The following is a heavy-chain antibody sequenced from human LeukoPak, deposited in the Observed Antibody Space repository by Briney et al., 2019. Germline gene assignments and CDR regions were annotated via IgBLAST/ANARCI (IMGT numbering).Heavy chain of an antibody. CDR1: GFTFNTYG. CDR3: AREAHYFDNSGYDYFDY. V-gene: IGHV3-48*01. D-gene: IGHD3-22*01. J-gene: IGHJ4*02. Sequence: GGSLRLSCEASGFTFNTYGMTWVRQAPGKGLEWVSFISSSSSKIYYADSMKGRFTISRDNAKNSLYLQMNSLRAEDTAVYYCAREAHYFDNSGYDYFDYWGQGTLVTVSS. CDR2: ISSSSSKI.